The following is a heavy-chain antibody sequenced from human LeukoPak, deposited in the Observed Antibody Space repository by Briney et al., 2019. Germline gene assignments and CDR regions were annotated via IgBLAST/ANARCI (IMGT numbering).Heavy chain of an antibody. D-gene: IGHD3-3*01. CDR2: IIPIFGTA. CDR3: ARPQIITIFGVVLGAFDI. V-gene: IGHV1-69*13. J-gene: IGHJ3*02. Sequence: SVKASCKASGGTFSSYAISWVRQAPGQGLEWMGGIIPIFGTANYAQKFQGRVTITADESTSTAYMELSSLRSEDTAVYYCARPQIITIFGVVLGAFDIWGQGTMVTVSS. CDR1: GGTFSSYA.